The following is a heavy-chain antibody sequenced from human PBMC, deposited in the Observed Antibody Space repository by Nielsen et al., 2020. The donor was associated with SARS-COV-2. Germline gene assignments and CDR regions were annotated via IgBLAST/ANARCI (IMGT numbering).Heavy chain of an antibody. V-gene: IGHV3-9*01. D-gene: IGHD6-19*01. CDR3: AKAPSSGWSRDY. CDR1: GFTFDDYA. Sequence: GGSLRLSCAASGFTFDDYAMHWVRQAPGQGLEWVSGISWNSGSIGYADSVKGRFTISRDNAKNSLYLQMNSLRAEDTALYYCAKAPSSGWSRDYWGQGTLVTVSS. CDR2: ISWNSGSI. J-gene: IGHJ4*02.